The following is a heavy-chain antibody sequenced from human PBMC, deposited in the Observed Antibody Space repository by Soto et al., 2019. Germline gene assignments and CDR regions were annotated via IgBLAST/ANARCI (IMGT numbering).Heavy chain of an antibody. CDR3: ATRITVFGLLIPPFDP. V-gene: IGHV4-34*01. Sequence: SETLSLTCAVYGGSVNGYYWNWIRQPPGKGLEWIGEINHTGGTHYNPSLKSRVTMSVDTSKNQFSLRLSSVTATDTAIYYCATRITVFGLLIPPFDPGGQGTQVTVSS. J-gene: IGHJ5*02. CDR2: INHTGGT. D-gene: IGHD3-3*01. CDR1: GGSVNGYY.